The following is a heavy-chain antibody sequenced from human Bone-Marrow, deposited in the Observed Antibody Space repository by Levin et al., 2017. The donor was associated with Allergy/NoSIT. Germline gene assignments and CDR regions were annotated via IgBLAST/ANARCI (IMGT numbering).Heavy chain of an antibody. Sequence: PGGSLRLSCKASGGTFRSYGIGWVRQAPGQGLEWMGGIIPIFGTTYKAQRLQGRVTITADEPTNTAYMELTSLRSEDTAVYYCAREAGGLGYCSGGNCEWYFDIWGRGTLVIVSS. D-gene: IGHD2-15*01. CDR3: AREAGGLGYCSGGNCEWYFDI. J-gene: IGHJ2*01. CDR2: IIPIFGTT. V-gene: IGHV1-69*01. CDR1: GGTFRSYG.